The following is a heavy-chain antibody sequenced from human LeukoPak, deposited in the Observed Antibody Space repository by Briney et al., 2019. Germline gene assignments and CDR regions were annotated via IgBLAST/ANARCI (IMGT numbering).Heavy chain of an antibody. J-gene: IGHJ4*02. Sequence: GGSLRLSCAASGFTFSGYWMSWVRQAPGKGLEWVANIKHDGSEKYYVDSVKGRFTISRDNAKNSLYLQMNSLRAEDTAVYYCARGGLRHFDYWGQGTLVTVSS. V-gene: IGHV3-7*01. D-gene: IGHD5-12*01. CDR2: IKHDGSEK. CDR1: GFTFSGYW. CDR3: ARGGLRHFDY.